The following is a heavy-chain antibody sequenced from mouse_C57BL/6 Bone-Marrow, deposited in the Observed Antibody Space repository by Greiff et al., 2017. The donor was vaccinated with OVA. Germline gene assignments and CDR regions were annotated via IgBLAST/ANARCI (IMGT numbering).Heavy chain of an antibody. J-gene: IGHJ4*01. CDR2: IYPGDGDT. Sequence: VVKPGASVKISCKASGYAFSSSWMNWVKQRPGKGLEWIGRIYPGDGDTNYNGKFKGKATLTADKSSSTAYMQLSSLTSEDSAVYFCARGDYYGSNPYYAMDYWGQGTSVTVSS. CDR1: GYAFSSSW. D-gene: IGHD1-1*01. V-gene: IGHV1-82*01. CDR3: ARGDYYGSNPYYAMDY.